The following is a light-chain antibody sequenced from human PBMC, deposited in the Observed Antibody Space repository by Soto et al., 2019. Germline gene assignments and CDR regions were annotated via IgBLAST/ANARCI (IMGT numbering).Light chain of an antibody. Sequence: QSALTQPASVSGSPGQSITISCTGTSSDIGSYNLVSWYQHHPGKAPKLIIYEASKRPPGVSNRFSASTSGNTASLTISGLHTEDESDYYCCSYAGSNTVIFGGGTKLTVL. CDR1: SSDIGSYNL. V-gene: IGLV2-23*01. CDR3: CSYAGSNTVI. J-gene: IGLJ2*01. CDR2: EAS.